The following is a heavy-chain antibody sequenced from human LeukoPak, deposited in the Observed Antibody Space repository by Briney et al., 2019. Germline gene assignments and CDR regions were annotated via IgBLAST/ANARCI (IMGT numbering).Heavy chain of an antibody. D-gene: IGHD3-9*01. CDR3: ARDHADYNYDVLTVLGFDY. Sequence: ASVKVSCKASGYTFTGYYMHWVRQAPGQGLEWMGWINPNSGGTNYAQKFQGRVTMTRDTSITTAYMEVYSLRSDDTAVYYCARDHADYNYDVLTVLGFDYWGQGTLVTVSS. CDR1: GYTFTGYY. CDR2: INPNSGGT. J-gene: IGHJ4*02. V-gene: IGHV1-2*02.